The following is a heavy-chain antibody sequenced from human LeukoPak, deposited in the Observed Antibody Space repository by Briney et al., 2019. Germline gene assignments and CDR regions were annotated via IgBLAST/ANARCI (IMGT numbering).Heavy chain of an antibody. D-gene: IGHD1-26*01. CDR1: GGSISSSSYY. CDR2: IYYSGST. CDR3: ARGGATTSFDY. V-gene: IGHV4-39*01. J-gene: IGHJ4*02. Sequence: SETLSLTCTVSGGSISSSSYYWGWIRQPPGKGLEWIGSIYYSGSTYYNPSLKSRVTISVDTSKNQFSLKLSSVTAADTAVYYCARGGATTSFDYWGQGTLVTVSS.